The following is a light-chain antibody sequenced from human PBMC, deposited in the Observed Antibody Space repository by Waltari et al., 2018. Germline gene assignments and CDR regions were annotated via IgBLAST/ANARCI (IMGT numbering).Light chain of an antibody. CDR2: EVT. CDR3: SSYASSDTLV. Sequence: QSALTQPASVSGSPGQSITISCTGSASDVGGYKYVSWYQQHPGKAPKLMIYEVTNRPSGVSNRFSGSKSGNTASLTISVLQAEDEADYYCSSYASSDTLVFGGGTTVTVL. J-gene: IGLJ2*01. CDR1: ASDVGGYKY. V-gene: IGLV2-14*01.